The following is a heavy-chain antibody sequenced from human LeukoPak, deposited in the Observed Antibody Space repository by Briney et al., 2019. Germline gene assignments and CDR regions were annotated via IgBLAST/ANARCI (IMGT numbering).Heavy chain of an antibody. CDR1: GGSISSGGYY. D-gene: IGHD2/OR15-2a*01. CDR2: IHHTGST. J-gene: IGHJ5*02. V-gene: IGHV4-31*03. CDR3: AREPRDFYWFEV. Sequence: PSQTLSLTCSVSGGSISSGGYYWTWIRQYPGEGLEWIGYIHHTGSTYYKPSLQSRVTISVDTSKNQFSLWLTAATAADTAVYYCAREPRDFYWFEVWGQGTPVTVSS.